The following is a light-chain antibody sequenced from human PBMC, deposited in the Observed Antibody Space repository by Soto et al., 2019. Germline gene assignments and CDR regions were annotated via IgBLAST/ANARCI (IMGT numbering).Light chain of an antibody. J-gene: IGLJ1*01. CDR2: EVN. CDR3: SSYAGTNNRYV. Sequence: QSALTQPPSASGSPGQSVTISCTGTGSDIGGYNFVSWYQQHPGKVPKLIIYEVNKRPSGVPDRFSGSKSGNTASLTVSGLQADDEADYYCSSYAGTNNRYVFGTGTKPTVL. V-gene: IGLV2-8*01. CDR1: GSDIGGYNF.